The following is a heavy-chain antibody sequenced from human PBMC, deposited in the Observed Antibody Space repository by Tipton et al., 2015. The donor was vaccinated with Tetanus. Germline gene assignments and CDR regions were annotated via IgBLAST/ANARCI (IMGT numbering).Heavy chain of an antibody. V-gene: IGHV1-18*04. CDR3: ARLSQSLYDSLVQGWFDP. CDR2: ISAYNGNT. Sequence: QLVQSGAEVKKPGASVKVSCKASGYTFTSYGISWVRQAPGQGLEWMGWISAYNGNTNYAQKLQGRVTMTTDTSTSTAYMELRSLRSGDTAVYYCARLSQSLYDSLVQGWFDPWGQGTLVTVSS. D-gene: IGHD3-16*02. CDR1: GYTFTSYG. J-gene: IGHJ5*02.